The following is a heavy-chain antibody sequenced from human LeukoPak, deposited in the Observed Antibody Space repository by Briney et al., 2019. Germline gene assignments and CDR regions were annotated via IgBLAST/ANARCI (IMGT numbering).Heavy chain of an antibody. CDR3: ARAAVGVVDY. V-gene: IGHV4-30-4*01. D-gene: IGHD6-19*01. CDR1: GGSISSGDYY. J-gene: IGHJ4*02. Sequence: SETLSLTCTVSGGSISSGDYYWSWIRQPPGKGLEWIGYIYYSGSTYYNPSLKSRVTISVGTSKNQFSLKLSSVTAADTAVYYCARAAVGVVDYWGQGTLVTVSS. CDR2: IYYSGST.